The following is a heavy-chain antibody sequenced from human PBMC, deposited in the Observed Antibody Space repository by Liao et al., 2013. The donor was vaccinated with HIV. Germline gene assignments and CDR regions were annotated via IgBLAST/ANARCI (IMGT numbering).Heavy chain of an antibody. CDR1: GGSISGYY. Sequence: QVQLQESGPGLVKPSETLSLTCTVSGGSISGYYWTWIRQPAGKGLEWIGRVFTTGSTSYNPSLESRVTMSLDTSKGQFSLTLTSVTAADTAVYYCARSYGGSAFDYWGQGTLVIVS. J-gene: IGHJ4*02. D-gene: IGHD4/OR15-4a*01. V-gene: IGHV4-4*07. CDR2: VFTTGST. CDR3: ARSYGGSAFDY.